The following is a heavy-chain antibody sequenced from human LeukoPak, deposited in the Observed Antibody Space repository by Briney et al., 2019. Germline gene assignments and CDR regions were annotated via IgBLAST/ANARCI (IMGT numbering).Heavy chain of an antibody. D-gene: IGHD3-22*01. CDR2: IKQDGSEK. CDR1: GFTFSSYW. CDR3: ARDGNYYDNSGYYDGFDI. Sequence: GGSLRLSCAASGFTFSSYWMSWVRQAPGKGLEWVANIKQDGSEKYYVDSVKGRFTISRDNAKNSLYLQMNSLRAEDTAVYYCARDGNYYDNSGYYDGFDIWGQGTMVTVSS. V-gene: IGHV3-7*01. J-gene: IGHJ3*02.